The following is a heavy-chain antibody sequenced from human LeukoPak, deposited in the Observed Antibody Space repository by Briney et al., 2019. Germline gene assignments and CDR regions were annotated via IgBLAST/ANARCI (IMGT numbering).Heavy chain of an antibody. CDR3: ARDLYGDYNCPGS. J-gene: IGHJ5*02. Sequence: GGSLRLSCSASEFTFTTYGMHWVRQAPGKGLEWVAFISFDGSNKYYSDSVKGRFTISRDDSKSTLSLQMHSLRAEDTAVYYCARDLYGDYNCPGSWGQGTLVTVSS. CDR2: ISFDGSNK. D-gene: IGHD4-17*01. CDR1: EFTFTTYG. V-gene: IGHV3-30*03.